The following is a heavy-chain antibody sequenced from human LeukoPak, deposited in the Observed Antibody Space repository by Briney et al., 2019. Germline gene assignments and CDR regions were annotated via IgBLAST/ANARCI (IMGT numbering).Heavy chain of an antibody. CDR1: GGSFSGYY. J-gene: IGHJ4*02. CDR2: INHSGST. V-gene: IGHV4-34*01. Sequence: SETLSLTCAVYGGSFSGYYWSWIRQPPGKGLEWIGEINHSGSTNYNPSLKSRVTISVDTSKNQFSLKLSSVTAADTAAYYCARGRSADSMVRGVIIDYWGQGTLVTVSS. D-gene: IGHD3-10*01. CDR3: ARGRSADSMVRGVIIDY.